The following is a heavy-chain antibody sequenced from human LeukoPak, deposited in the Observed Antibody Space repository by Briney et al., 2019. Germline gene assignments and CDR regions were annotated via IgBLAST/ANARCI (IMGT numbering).Heavy chain of an antibody. CDR2: INHSGST. CDR3: ARLSGSYFDY. Sequence: PSETLSLTCAVYGGSFSGYYWSWIRQPPRKGLEWIGEINHSGSTNYNPSLKSRVTISVDTSKNQFSLKLSSVTAADTAVYYCARLSGSYFDYWGQGTLVTVSS. CDR1: GGSFSGYY. J-gene: IGHJ4*02. D-gene: IGHD1-26*01. V-gene: IGHV4-34*01.